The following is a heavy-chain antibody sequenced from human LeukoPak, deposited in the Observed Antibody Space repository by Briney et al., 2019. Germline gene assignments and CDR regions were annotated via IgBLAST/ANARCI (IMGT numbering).Heavy chain of an antibody. J-gene: IGHJ4*02. D-gene: IGHD3-3*01. Sequence: SGGSLRLSCAASGFTVSSNSMSWVRQAPGRGLEWCSVIYRGGSTYYEDSVKGRFTISRDNSKNTLYLQMNSLRAEDTAVYYCARAPYYDFWSGSSFYFDYWGQGTMVTVSS. CDR2: IYRGGST. V-gene: IGHV3-53*01. CDR1: GFTVSSNS. CDR3: ARAPYYDFWSGSSFYFDY.